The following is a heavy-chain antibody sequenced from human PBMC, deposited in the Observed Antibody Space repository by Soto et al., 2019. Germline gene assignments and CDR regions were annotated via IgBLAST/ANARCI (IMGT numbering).Heavy chain of an antibody. J-gene: IGHJ4*02. V-gene: IGHV3-23*01. CDR3: ARTFDTITYYFDY. Sequence: EVALLESGGGLVQPGGSLRLSCEVSGVAFSFYSMSWVRQAPGKGLEWVASISGNGATTYYAASGKGRFTFSRDNSKNTVHLQMNSLRGEDTAVYYCARTFDTITYYFDYWGLGTLVTVSS. CDR1: GVAFSFYS. CDR2: ISGNGATT. D-gene: IGHD3-9*01.